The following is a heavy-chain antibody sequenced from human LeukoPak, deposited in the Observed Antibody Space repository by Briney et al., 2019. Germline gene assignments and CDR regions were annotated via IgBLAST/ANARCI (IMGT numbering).Heavy chain of an antibody. V-gene: IGHV1-24*01. D-gene: IGHD3-22*01. J-gene: IGHJ3*02. CDR1: GYTLTELS. Sequence: ASVKVSCKVSGYTLTELSMHWVRQAPGKGLEWMGGFDPEDGETIYAQKFQGRVTMTEDTSTDTAYMELSSLRSEDTAVYYCATVSPSITMIVVVITDLRGAFDIWGQGTMATVSS. CDR2: FDPEDGET. CDR3: ATVSPSITMIVVVITDLRGAFDI.